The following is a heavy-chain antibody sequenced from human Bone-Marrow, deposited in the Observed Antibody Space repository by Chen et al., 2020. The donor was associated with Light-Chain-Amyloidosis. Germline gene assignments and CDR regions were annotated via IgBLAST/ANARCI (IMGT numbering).Heavy chain of an antibody. CDR3: AREGRYITMVRGVIRYYYHMDV. J-gene: IGHJ6*03. Sequence: EVQLVESGGGLVQPGGSLRLSCAASGFTFSSYWMSWVRQAPGKGLEWVANIKQDGSEKYYVDSVKGRFTISRDNAKNSLYLQMNSLRAEDTAVYYCAREGRYITMVRGVIRYYYHMDVWGKGTTVTVSS. CDR1: GFTFSSYW. D-gene: IGHD3-10*01. CDR2: IKQDGSEK. V-gene: IGHV3-7*01.